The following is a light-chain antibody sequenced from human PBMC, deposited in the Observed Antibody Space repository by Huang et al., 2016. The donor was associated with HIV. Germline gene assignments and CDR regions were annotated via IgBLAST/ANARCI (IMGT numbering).Light chain of an antibody. CDR3: QQRSNWPPLT. CDR1: QSVSRY. J-gene: IGKJ4*01. Sequence: EIVLTQSQATLSLSPGERATLSCRASQSVSRYLAWYQQKPGQAPRLLIFDPSNRATGIPARFSGTGSGTDFTLTISSLEAEDSAVYYCQQRSNWPPLTFGGGTKVEIK. CDR2: DPS. V-gene: IGKV3-11*01.